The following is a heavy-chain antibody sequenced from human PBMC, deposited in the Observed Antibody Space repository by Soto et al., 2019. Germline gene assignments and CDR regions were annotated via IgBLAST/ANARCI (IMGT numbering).Heavy chain of an antibody. V-gene: IGHV3-33*01. D-gene: IGHD3-22*01. J-gene: IGHJ3*02. CDR3: ARDYDSSALGAFDI. Sequence: WSLRLSCAASGFTFSSYGMHWVRQAPGKGLEWVAVIWYDGSNKYYADSVKGRFTISRDNSKNTLYLQMNSLRAEDTAVYYCARDYDSSALGAFDIWGQGTMVTVSS. CDR1: GFTFSSYG. CDR2: IWYDGSNK.